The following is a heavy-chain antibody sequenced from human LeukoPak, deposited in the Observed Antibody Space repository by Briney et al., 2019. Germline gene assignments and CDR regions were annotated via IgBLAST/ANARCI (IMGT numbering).Heavy chain of an antibody. CDR3: ARAGTTGDFGY. CDR2: IYSGGST. D-gene: IGHD4-11*01. CDR1: GFTVSSNY. Sequence: GGSLRLSCAASGFTVSSNYISWVRQAPGKGLEWVSVIYSGGSTYYADSVKGRFTISRDNSKNTLYLQMNSLRAEDTAVYYCARAGTTGDFGYWGQGTLVTVSS. J-gene: IGHJ4*02. V-gene: IGHV3-53*01.